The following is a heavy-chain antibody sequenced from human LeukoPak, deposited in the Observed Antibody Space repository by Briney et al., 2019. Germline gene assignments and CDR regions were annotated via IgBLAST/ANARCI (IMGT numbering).Heavy chain of an antibody. Sequence: GGSLRLSCAASGFTFSSYWMHWVRQAPGKGLEWVSAISGSGGSTYYADSVKGRFTISRDNSKNTLYLQMNSLRAGDTAVYYCAKEGAYCGGDCYPAYYYYGMDVWGQGTTVTVSS. CDR2: ISGSGGST. J-gene: IGHJ6*02. D-gene: IGHD2-21*02. V-gene: IGHV3-23*01. CDR3: AKEGAYCGGDCYPAYYYYGMDV. CDR1: GFTFSSYW.